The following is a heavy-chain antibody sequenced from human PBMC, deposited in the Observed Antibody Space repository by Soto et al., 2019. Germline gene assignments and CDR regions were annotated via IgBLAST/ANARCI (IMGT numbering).Heavy chain of an antibody. D-gene: IGHD3-10*01. J-gene: IGHJ5*02. Sequence: ASVKVSCKASGYTFTNFCISWVRQAPGQGLEWMGWISAYNGATNYAQKFQGRVTMTTDTSTSTAYMELRSLRYDDTAVYFCAREIGDRRLGPWGQGTLVTVSS. V-gene: IGHV1-18*04. CDR3: AREIGDRRLGP. CDR2: ISAYNGAT. CDR1: GYTFTNFC.